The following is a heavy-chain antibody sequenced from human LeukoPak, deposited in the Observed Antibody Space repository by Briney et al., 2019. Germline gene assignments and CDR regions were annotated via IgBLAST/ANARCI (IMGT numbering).Heavy chain of an antibody. CDR1: GYTLTELS. J-gene: IGHJ6*03. CDR3: ATAKSLRYYYMDV. CDR2: FDPEDGET. V-gene: IGHV1-24*01. Sequence: ASVKVSCKVSGYTLTELSMHWVRQAPGKGLEWMGGFDPEDGETIYAQKFQGRVTVTEDTSTDTAYMELSSLRSEDTAVYYCATAKSLRYYYMDVWGKGTTATVSS. D-gene: IGHD4/OR15-4a*01.